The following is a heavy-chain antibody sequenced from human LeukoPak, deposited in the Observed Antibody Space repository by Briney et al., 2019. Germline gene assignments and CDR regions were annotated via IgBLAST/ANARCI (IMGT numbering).Heavy chain of an antibody. V-gene: IGHV1-2*04. Sequence: ASVRVSCKASGYTFTAYYMHWVRQAPGQGLEWMGWINPNSGGTNYAQRFKGWVTLTRDTSINTTYMELSRLASDVTAVYFCARGTPGSYLGYWGQGTLVTVSP. CDR2: INPNSGGT. D-gene: IGHD3-16*02. CDR1: GYTFTAYY. CDR3: ARGTPGSYLGY. J-gene: IGHJ4*02.